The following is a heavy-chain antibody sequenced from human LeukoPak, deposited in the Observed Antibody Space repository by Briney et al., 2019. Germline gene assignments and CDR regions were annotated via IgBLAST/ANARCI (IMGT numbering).Heavy chain of an antibody. V-gene: IGHV4-61*02. CDR2: IYSGGST. D-gene: IGHD3-22*01. Sequence: PSQTLSLTCTVSGDSTSSGPYYWSWIRQPAGKGLEWTGRIYSGGSTSYNPSLKSRVTISVDTSKNQFSLKLSSVTAADTAIYYCAREGSIYYYDSSGYLGYRGQGTLVTVSS. CDR1: GDSTSSGPYY. J-gene: IGHJ4*02. CDR3: AREGSIYYYDSSGYLGY.